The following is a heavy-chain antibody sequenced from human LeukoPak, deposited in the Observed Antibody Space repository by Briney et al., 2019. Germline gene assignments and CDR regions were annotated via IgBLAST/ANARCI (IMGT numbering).Heavy chain of an antibody. D-gene: IGHD1-1*01. J-gene: IGHJ4*02. CDR3: ARRPPGGERTIHFDY. V-gene: IGHV5-51*01. CDR1: GYSFTSYW. CDR2: IYPGDSDT. Sequence: GESLKISCKGSGYSFTSYWIGWVRQMPGKGLEWMGIIYPGDSDTRYSPSFQGQVTISADKSISTAYLQWSSLKASDTAMYYCARRPPGGERTIHFDYWGQGTLVTVSS.